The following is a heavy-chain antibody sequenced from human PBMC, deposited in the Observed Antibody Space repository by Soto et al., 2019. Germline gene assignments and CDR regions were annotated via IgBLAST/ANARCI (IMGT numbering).Heavy chain of an antibody. CDR2: ISYDGNTQ. CDR3: ETKARVTDSAYSGMDV. Sequence: QVQLVESGGGVVQPGRSLRLSCEASGFTFNTSGMHWVRQAPDKRLEWVAVISYDGNTQYYGDSVKGRFTISRDNAKSTLSLRMVSLKTEETAVYYWETKARVTDSAYSGMDVWGQGTTVTVSS. J-gene: IGHJ6*02. V-gene: IGHV3-30*03. D-gene: IGHD2-21*02. CDR1: GFTFNTSG.